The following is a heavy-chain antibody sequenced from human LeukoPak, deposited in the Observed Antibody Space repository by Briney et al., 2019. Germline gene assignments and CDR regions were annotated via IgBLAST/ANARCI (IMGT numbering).Heavy chain of an antibody. D-gene: IGHD4-17*01. V-gene: IGHV1-24*01. Sequence: ASVKVSCKVSGYTLTELSMHWVRQAPGKGLEWMGGFDPEDGETIYAQKFQGRVTMTEDTSTDTAYMELSSLRSEDAAVYYCATGRNTYIDGDYDYWGQGTLVTVSS. CDR2: FDPEDGET. J-gene: IGHJ4*02. CDR3: ATGRNTYIDGDYDY. CDR1: GYTLTELS.